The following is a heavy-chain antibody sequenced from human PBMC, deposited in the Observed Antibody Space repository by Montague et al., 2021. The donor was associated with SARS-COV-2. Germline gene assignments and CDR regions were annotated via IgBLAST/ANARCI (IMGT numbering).Heavy chain of an antibody. D-gene: IGHD3-22*01. V-gene: IGHV4-39*01. J-gene: IGHJ4*02. Sequence: SETLSLTCTVSGGSISSSSYYWGWIRQPPGKGLEWIGSIYYSGSTYYNPSLKSRVTISVDTSKSQFSLKLSSVTAPDTAVYYCARFPYYYDSSGSFDYWGQGTLVTVSS. CDR2: IYYSGST. CDR3: ARFPYYYDSSGSFDY. CDR1: GGSISSSSYY.